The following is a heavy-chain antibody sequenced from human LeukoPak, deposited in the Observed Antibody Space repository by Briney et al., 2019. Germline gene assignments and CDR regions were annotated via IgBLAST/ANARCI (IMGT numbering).Heavy chain of an antibody. V-gene: IGHV3-21*01. J-gene: IGHJ4*02. CDR3: ARDYGAPLSMSPYFDY. Sequence: GGSLRLSCAASGFTFSSYSMNWVRQAPGKGLEWVSFISSSTSYISYADSVKGRFTISRDNAKSSLYLQMNSLRAEDTAVYYCARDYGAPLSMSPYFDYWGQGTLVTVSS. CDR1: GFTFSSYS. CDR2: ISSSTSYI. D-gene: IGHD2-21*01.